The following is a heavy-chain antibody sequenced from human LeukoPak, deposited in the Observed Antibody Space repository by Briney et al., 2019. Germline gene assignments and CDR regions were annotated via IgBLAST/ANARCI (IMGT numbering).Heavy chain of an antibody. Sequence: KSSGYTSTSYGFSWVRQAPGQGLEWMGWISPYNANTNYAQNFQGRLTMTTDTSTSTTYMELRSLRSDDTAIYYCAVHGDSDAFDMWGQGTMVTVSS. J-gene: IGHJ3*02. CDR1: GYTSTSYG. D-gene: IGHD7-27*01. CDR2: ISPYNANT. V-gene: IGHV1-18*01. CDR3: AVHGDSDAFDM.